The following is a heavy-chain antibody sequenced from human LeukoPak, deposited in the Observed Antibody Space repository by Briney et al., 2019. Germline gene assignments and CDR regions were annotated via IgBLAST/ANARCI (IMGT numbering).Heavy chain of an antibody. Sequence: SGGSLRLSCAASGFTFTNYVMNWVRQAPGKGLEWVSSITGTADKTYDADSVKGRFTISRDNSENTLSLQMSSLRVEDTAIYYCARRGGSRGWGAFDIWGQGTIVTVSS. V-gene: IGHV3-23*01. CDR1: GFTFTNYV. CDR3: ARRGGSRGWGAFDI. D-gene: IGHD6-19*01. J-gene: IGHJ3*02. CDR2: ITGTADKT.